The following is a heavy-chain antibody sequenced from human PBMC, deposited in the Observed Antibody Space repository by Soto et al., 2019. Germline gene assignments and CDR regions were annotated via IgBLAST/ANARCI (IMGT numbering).Heavy chain of an antibody. Sequence: XGTLSLTCTVSGGSISSSTYYWGWIRQPPGKGLEWIGSVYYSGSTYYNPSLKSRVTISVDTSNNQFSLKLNSVTAADTAVYYCARHQYYYDSSGYTLDYWGQGTLVTVSS. D-gene: IGHD3-22*01. CDR1: GGSISSSTYY. CDR3: ARHQYYYDSSGYTLDY. CDR2: VYYSGST. V-gene: IGHV4-39*01. J-gene: IGHJ4*02.